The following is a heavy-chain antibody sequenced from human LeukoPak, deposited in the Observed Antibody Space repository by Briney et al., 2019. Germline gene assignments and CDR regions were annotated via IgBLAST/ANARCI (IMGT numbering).Heavy chain of an antibody. CDR2: ISGSGGST. CDR1: GSTFSNYA. J-gene: IGHJ4*02. D-gene: IGHD3-22*01. CDR3: AKEGASEGGYYLDY. V-gene: IGHV3-23*01. Sequence: GGSLRLSCAASGSTFSNYAMSWVRQAPGKGPEWVSAISGSGGSTYYADSVKGRFTISRDNSKNTLYLQMNSLRAEDTAVYYCAKEGASEGGYYLDYWGQGTLVTVPS.